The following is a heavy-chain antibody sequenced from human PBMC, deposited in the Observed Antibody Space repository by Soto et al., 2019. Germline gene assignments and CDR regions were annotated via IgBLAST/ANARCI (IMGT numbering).Heavy chain of an antibody. CDR1: GFTFSDYA. CDR2: ISNVGDPT. D-gene: IGHD3-3*01. CDR3: AKNDCYYTPCQLIDF. V-gene: IGHV3-23*01. J-gene: IGHJ4*02. Sequence: EVQLLESGGGLVQPGSSLRLSCVASGFTFSDYAMSWVRQTPGKGLEWVSAISNVGDPTSYADFVKGRFIISRDNSGNTLYLQMNSLRGDDTAVYYCAKNDCYYTPCQLIDFWGQGTLVPVSS.